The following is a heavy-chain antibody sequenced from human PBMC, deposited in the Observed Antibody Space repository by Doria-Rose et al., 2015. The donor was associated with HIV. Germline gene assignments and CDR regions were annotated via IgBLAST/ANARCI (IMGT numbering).Heavy chain of an antibody. V-gene: IGHV2-26*01. J-gene: IGHJ4*02. CDR1: GVSLSSPGMG. CDR3: ARIKSSRWYHKYYFDF. D-gene: IGHD6-13*01. CDR2: IFSDDEI. Sequence: QITLKESGPVLVKPTETLTLTCTVSGVSLSSPGMGVSWIRQPPGKALEWLANIFSDDEISYKTSLKSRLTISRGNSKSQVVLTMTDMDPVDTATYYCARIKSSRWYHKYYFDFWGQGTLVIVSA.